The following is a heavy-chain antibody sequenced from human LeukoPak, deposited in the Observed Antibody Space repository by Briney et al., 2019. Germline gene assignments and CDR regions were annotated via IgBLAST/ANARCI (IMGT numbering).Heavy chain of an antibody. V-gene: IGHV4-59*12. CDR3: ARGGVGDRLRN. CDR1: GGSISSYY. Sequence: SETLSLTCTVSGGSISSYYWSWIRQPPGKGLEWIGYIYYSGSTNYNPSLKSRVTMSLDTSKNQFSLKLGSVTAADTALYYCARGGVGDRLRNWGQGTLVTVSS. CDR2: IYYSGST. D-gene: IGHD2-21*02. J-gene: IGHJ4*02.